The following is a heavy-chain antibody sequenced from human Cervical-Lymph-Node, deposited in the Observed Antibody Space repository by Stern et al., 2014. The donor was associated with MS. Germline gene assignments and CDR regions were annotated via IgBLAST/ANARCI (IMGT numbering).Heavy chain of an antibody. D-gene: IGHD1-26*01. Sequence: VQLKESGPGLVKPSETLSLTCTVSAGSISGYFWSWIRQPAGKRLAWIGRISPFGPTSHSPTLKSRVIMSVATSKNQFSLQLSSVTAADTAVYYCARGGSVGASTKGLFDSWGQGTLVTVSS. CDR3: ARGGSVGASTKGLFDS. V-gene: IGHV4-4*07. CDR2: ISPFGPT. CDR1: AGSISGYF. J-gene: IGHJ4*02.